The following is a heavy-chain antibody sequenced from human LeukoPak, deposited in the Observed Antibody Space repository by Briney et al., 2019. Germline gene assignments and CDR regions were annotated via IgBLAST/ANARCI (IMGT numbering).Heavy chain of an antibody. CDR2: IRYDGSNK. CDR3: AKGGGYEAQYYYYYLGV. CDR1: GFTFSSYG. D-gene: IGHD5-12*01. J-gene: IGHJ6*03. Sequence: GGSLRLSCAASGFTFSSYGMYWVRQAPGKGLEWVAFIRYDGSNKYYADSVKGRFTVSRDNSKNTLYLQMKSLRAEDTAVYYCAKGGGYEAQYYYYYLGVWGKGTTVTISS. V-gene: IGHV3-30*02.